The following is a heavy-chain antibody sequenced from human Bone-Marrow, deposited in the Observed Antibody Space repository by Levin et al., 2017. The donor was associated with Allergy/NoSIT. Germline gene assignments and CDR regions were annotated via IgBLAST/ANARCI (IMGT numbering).Heavy chain of an antibody. V-gene: IGHV3-30*02. Sequence: AGGSLRLSCAASGFKFSDRGMHWVRQAPGKGLEWVGIIWYDGTNKHYADSVRGRFTISRDNSKNTLYLQMNSLRPEDTALYYCATGSFDNWGQGTLVTVSS. J-gene: IGHJ4*02. CDR3: ATGSFDN. CDR1: GFKFSDRG. CDR2: IWYDGTNK.